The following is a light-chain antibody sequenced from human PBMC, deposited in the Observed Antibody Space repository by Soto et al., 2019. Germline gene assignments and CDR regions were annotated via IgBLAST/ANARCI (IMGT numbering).Light chain of an antibody. CDR1: SSNIGSNY. J-gene: IGLJ2*01. CDR3: AAWDESLSGVV. V-gene: IGLV1-47*02. Sequence: QSVLTQPPSASRTPGQRVTMSCSGSSSNIGSNYVYWYQQLPGTAPRLLIYSDNQRPSGVPDRFSGSKSGTSASLAISGLRSEDEGDYYCAAWDESLSGVVFGGGPKVTVL. CDR2: SDN.